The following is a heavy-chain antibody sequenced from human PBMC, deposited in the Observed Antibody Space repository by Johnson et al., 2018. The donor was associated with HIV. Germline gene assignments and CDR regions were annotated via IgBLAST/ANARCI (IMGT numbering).Heavy chain of an antibody. CDR3: ARDHSGYDSVTAAFDI. D-gene: IGHD5-12*01. J-gene: IGHJ3*02. Sequence: QVQLVESGGGVVRPGRSLRLSCAASGFTFSNYPMHWVHQTPGKGLEWVAVISYDGSDKYYADSVKGRFTISRDNSKNTLYLEMNSLRAEDTAVYYCARDHSGYDSVTAAFDIWGQGTMVTVSS. V-gene: IGHV3-30-3*01. CDR1: GFTFSNYP. CDR2: ISYDGSDK.